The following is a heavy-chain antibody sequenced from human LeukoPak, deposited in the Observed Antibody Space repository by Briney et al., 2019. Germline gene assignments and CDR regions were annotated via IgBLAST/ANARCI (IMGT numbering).Heavy chain of an antibody. D-gene: IGHD3-9*01. CDR3: AKDLTPDGLFELDY. CDR2: ITGDGRTI. J-gene: IGHJ4*02. V-gene: IGHV3-23*01. Sequence: GGSLRLSCAASGFTFATYAMDWVRQAPGKGLEWVSLITGDGRTIYYADSVKGRFTISRDNSKNILYLQMNSLRADDTAVYYCAKDLTPDGLFELDYWGQGTLVTVSS. CDR1: GFTFATYA.